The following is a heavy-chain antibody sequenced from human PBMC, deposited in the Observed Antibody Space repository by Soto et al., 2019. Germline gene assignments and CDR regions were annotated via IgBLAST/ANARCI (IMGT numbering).Heavy chain of an antibody. Sequence: SETLSLSCSVSGGSISSSNWWSLVRQPPGKGLEWIGEIYHSGSTNYNPSLKSRVTISVDKSKNQFSLKLSSVTAADTAVYYCARTGYYYYYGMDVWGQGTTVTVSS. CDR1: GGSISSSNW. CDR2: IYHSGST. CDR3: ARTGYYYYYGMDV. V-gene: IGHV4-4*02. J-gene: IGHJ6*02.